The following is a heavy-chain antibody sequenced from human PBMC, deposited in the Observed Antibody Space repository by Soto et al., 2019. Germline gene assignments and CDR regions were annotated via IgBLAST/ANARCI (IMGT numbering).Heavy chain of an antibody. CDR1: GFSLSNYW. CDR3: ARDVSPGDSTYYLDAFDI. V-gene: IGHV3-7*01. Sequence: EVQLVESGGGLVQPGESLRLTCAASGFSLSNYWMTWVRQAPGKGLEWVANIKQHESRKSYLDSVRGRFTISTDNARNSLYLQMNSLRAEGTALYYCARDVSPGDSTYYLDAFDIWGQGTMVTVSS. D-gene: IGHD3-22*01. CDR2: IKQHESRK. J-gene: IGHJ3*02.